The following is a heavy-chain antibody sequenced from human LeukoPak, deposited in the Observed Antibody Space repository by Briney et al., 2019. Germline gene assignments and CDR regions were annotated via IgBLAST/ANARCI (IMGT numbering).Heavy chain of an antibody. CDR1: GFTFSSYS. J-gene: IGHJ6*02. D-gene: IGHD2-2*01. Sequence: GGSLRLSCAASGFTFSSYSMNWVRQAPGKGLEWVSSISSSSSYIYHADSVKGRFTISRDNAKNSLYLQMNSLRAEDTAVYYCARVNIVVVPAAISSSWGHYYGMDVWGQGTTVTVSS. CDR3: ARVNIVVVPAAISSSWGHYYGMDV. V-gene: IGHV3-21*01. CDR2: ISSSSSYI.